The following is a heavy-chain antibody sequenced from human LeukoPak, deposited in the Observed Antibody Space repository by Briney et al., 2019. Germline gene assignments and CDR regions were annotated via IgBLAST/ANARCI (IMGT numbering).Heavy chain of an antibody. CDR1: GFTFSSYA. CDR2: ISSSGGST. Sequence: GGSLRLSCAASGFTFSSYAMSWVRQAPGKGLEWVSVISSSGGSTYYADSVKGRFTISRDNSKNTLYLQMNSLRAEDTAVYYCAKSPLKGGGAHYFDYWGQGTLVTVSS. V-gene: IGHV3-23*01. D-gene: IGHD1-26*01. CDR3: AKSPLKGGGAHYFDY. J-gene: IGHJ4*02.